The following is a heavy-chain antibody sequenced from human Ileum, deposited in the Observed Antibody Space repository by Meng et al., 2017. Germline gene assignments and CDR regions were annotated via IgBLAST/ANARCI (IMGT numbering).Heavy chain of an antibody. CDR3: LKGGGGKTLDV. J-gene: IGHJ3*01. D-gene: IGHD2-15*01. V-gene: IGHV3-23*01. CDR1: GFTFSSYT. CDR2: ISGGGEIT. Sequence: GGSLRLSCAASGFTFSSYTMTWVRQAPGKGLEWVSSISGGGEITYYADSVKGRFTVSRDNSKSALNLQVISLGVEDTAEYFCLKGGGGKTLDVWGQGTMVTVSS.